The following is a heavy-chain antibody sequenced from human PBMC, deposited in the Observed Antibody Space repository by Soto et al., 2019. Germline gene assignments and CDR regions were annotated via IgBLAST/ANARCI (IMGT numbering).Heavy chain of an antibody. CDR2: ISSSSSTI. CDR1: GFIFSSYS. Sequence: GGSLRLSCAASGFIFSSYSMNWVRQAPGKGLEWVSYISSSSSTIYYADSVKGRFTISRDNAKNSLHLQMNSLRAEDTAVYYCARGVCSSTNCYLRLDYWGQGTLVTVSS. J-gene: IGHJ4*02. V-gene: IGHV3-48*01. CDR3: ARGVCSSTNCYLRLDY. D-gene: IGHD2-2*01.